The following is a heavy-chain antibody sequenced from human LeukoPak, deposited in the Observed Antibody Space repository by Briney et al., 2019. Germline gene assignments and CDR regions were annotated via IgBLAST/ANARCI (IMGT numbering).Heavy chain of an antibody. CDR3: AGGGYCCGGSGYSY. CDR2: IYTSGST. J-gene: IGHJ4*02. V-gene: IGHV4-4*07. D-gene: IGHD2-15*01. Sequence: SETLSLTCTVSGGSISSYYWSWLRQPAGKGLEWIGRIYTSGSTNYNPSLKSRVTMSVDTSKNQFSLKLSSVTAADTAVYYCAGGGYCCGGSGYSYWGQGTLVTVSS. CDR1: GGSISSYY.